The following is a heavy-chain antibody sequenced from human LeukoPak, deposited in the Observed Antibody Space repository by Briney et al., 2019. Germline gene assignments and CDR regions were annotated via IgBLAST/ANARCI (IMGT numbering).Heavy chain of an antibody. V-gene: IGHV1-2*02. D-gene: IGHD6-19*01. CDR3: ARGRNISVAGTRWFDP. J-gene: IGHJ5*02. Sequence: GSVKVSCKASGYTFTGYYMHWVRQAPGQGLEWMGWINPNSGGTNYAQKFQGRVTMTRDTSISTAYMELSRLRSDDTAVYYCARGRNISVAGTRWFDPWGQGTLVTVSS. CDR1: GYTFTGYY. CDR2: INPNSGGT.